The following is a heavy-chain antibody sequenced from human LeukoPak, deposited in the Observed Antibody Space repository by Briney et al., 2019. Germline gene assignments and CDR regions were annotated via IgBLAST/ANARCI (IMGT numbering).Heavy chain of an antibody. J-gene: IGHJ4*02. Sequence: GGSLRLSCAASGFPFGDFAMTWVRQVPGGGLQWVSTITRSGQNTYYADSVKGRFTISRDNSKNTLYLQMNSLRAEDTAVYYCAKSKLGVFFDYWGQGTLVTVSS. CDR3: AKSKLGVFFDY. CDR2: ITRSGQNT. D-gene: IGHD3-10*01. V-gene: IGHV3-23*01. CDR1: GFPFGDFA.